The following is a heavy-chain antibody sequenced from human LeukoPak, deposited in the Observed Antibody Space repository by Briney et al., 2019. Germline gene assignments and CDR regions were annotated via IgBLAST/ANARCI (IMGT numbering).Heavy chain of an antibody. D-gene: IGHD2-15*01. CDR3: ARLRAATHTYNWFDP. CDR2: ISHDGST. CDR1: GGSFSGYY. Sequence: PSETLSLTCAVYGGSFSGYYWSWIRQSPAQGLEWIGEISHDGSTNYNKSLKSRLTISIDTSKNQFSLKLSSVTAADTAVYYCARLRAATHTYNWFDPWGQGTLVTVSS. V-gene: IGHV4-34*01. J-gene: IGHJ5*02.